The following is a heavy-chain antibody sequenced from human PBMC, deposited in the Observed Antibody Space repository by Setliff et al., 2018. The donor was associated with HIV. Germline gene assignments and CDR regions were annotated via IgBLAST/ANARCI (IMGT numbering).Heavy chain of an antibody. V-gene: IGHV4-34*11. Sequence: SETLSLTCAVYGGSFTGYHWSWVRQPPGKGLEWIGYISPTGNTNYNPSLKSRVTISTDTSKNQFSLNVRSVTAADTAVYFCAKSSPSIGYITDCWGQGAPVTVSS. CDR3: AKSSPSIGYITDC. CDR2: ISPTGNT. J-gene: IGHJ4*02. CDR1: GGSFTGYH. D-gene: IGHD5-12*01.